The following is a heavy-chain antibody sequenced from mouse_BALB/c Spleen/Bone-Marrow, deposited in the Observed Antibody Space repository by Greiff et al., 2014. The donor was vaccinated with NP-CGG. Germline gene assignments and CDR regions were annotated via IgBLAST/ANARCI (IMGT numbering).Heavy chain of an antibody. D-gene: IGHD2-10*02. V-gene: IGHV1-80*01. J-gene: IGHJ2*01. CDR1: GYPFSSYW. CDR3: ARKYGDY. Sequence: VQLQQSGAELVRPGSSVKISCKASGYPFSSYWMGWVKQRPGQGLEWIGQIYPGDGETNYNGKFKGNATLTADKSSSTAYMQLISLTSEDSAIYFCARKYGDYWGQGTTLTVSS. CDR2: IYPGDGET.